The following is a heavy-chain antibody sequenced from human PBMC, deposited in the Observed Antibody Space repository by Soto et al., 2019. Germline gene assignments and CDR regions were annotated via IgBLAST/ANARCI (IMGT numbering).Heavy chain of an antibody. V-gene: IGHV1-46*01. CDR2: INPGGGST. Sequence: GASVKVSCKASGYTFTSYYMHWVRQSPGEGLEWMGIINPGGGSTSYAQNFQGRVTMTRDTSTSTVYMELSSLRSEDTAVYYCARGSDIFTGYSHTWFDPWGQGTLVTVSS. D-gene: IGHD3-9*01. CDR1: GYTFTSYY. J-gene: IGHJ5*02. CDR3: ARGSDIFTGYSHTWFDP.